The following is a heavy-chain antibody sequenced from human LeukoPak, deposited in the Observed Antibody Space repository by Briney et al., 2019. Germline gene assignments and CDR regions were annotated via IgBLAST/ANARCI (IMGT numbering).Heavy chain of an antibody. CDR1: GGSISGYY. V-gene: IGHV4-4*07. D-gene: IGHD5-24*01. J-gene: IGHJ4*02. Sequence: SETLSLTCTVSGGSISGYYWSWIRQPAGKGLQWIGRMFSSGGSNYNPSLKSRVTMSIDTSKNLFSLNVSSVTAADTAIYYCAREMATARGLDFWGQGTLVTVSS. CDR2: MFSSGGS. CDR3: AREMATARGLDF.